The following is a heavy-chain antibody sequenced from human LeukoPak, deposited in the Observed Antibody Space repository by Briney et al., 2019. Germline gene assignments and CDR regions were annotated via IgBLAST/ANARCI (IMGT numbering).Heavy chain of an antibody. Sequence: GGSLRLSCTASGLTFSNFGIHWVRQAPGKGLEWVAVVSYDGSHKFYADSVKGRFTISRDTSKNTVYLQMNSLRAEDTAVYYCAKDEGLRFLKWLFSYWGQGTLVTVSS. J-gene: IGHJ4*02. CDR3: AKDEGLRFLKWLFSY. CDR2: VSYDGSHK. D-gene: IGHD3-3*01. V-gene: IGHV3-30*18. CDR1: GLTFSNFG.